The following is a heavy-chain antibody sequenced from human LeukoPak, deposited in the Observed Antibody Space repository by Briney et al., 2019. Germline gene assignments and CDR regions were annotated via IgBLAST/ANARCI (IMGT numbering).Heavy chain of an antibody. Sequence: ASVKVSCKASGYAFTSYGISWVRQAPGQGLEWMGWISAYNGNTNYAQKLQGRVTMTTDTSTSTAYMELRSLRSGDTAVYYCASDPGDDSTVYFHHWGQGTLVTVSS. J-gene: IGHJ1*01. D-gene: IGHD4-11*01. CDR2: ISAYNGNT. CDR1: GYAFTSYG. CDR3: ASDPGDDSTVYFHH. V-gene: IGHV1-18*01.